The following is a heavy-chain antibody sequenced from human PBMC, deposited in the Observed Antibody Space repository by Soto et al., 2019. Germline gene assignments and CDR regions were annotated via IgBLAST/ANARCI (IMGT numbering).Heavy chain of an antibody. V-gene: IGHV4-61*01. D-gene: IGHD5-12*01. CDR1: GGSVSSGSYF. CDR3: ATEGRVATFDY. J-gene: IGHJ4*02. Sequence: QVQLQESGPGLVKPSETLSLTCNVSGGSVSSGSYFWSWIRQPPGKGLEWIGYIYNSGNTKYNPSIKSRVTTSADPSKNQFSLKLSSVTAADTAVYYCATEGRVATFDYWGQGSLVTVSS. CDR2: IYNSGNT.